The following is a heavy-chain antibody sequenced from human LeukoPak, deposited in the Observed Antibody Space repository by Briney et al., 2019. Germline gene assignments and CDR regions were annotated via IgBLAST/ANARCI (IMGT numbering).Heavy chain of an antibody. CDR3: ARESSASSGWYWHLSSTFDY. V-gene: IGHV3-21*01. J-gene: IGHJ4*02. CDR1: GFTFSSYS. D-gene: IGHD6-19*01. CDR2: ISSSRSYV. Sequence: PGGSLRLSCAASGFTFSSYSMTWVRQAPGKGLEWVSSISSSRSYVYYADSVKGRFTISRDSAKNSLYLQMNSLRAEDTAVYYCARESSASSGWYWHLSSTFDYWGQGTLVTVSS.